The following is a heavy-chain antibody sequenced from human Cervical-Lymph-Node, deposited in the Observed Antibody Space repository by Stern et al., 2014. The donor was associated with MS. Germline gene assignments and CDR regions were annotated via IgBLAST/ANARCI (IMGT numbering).Heavy chain of an antibody. J-gene: IGHJ4*02. CDR3: ARDGPIVSVDFDF. CDR2: MSYDGSNK. CDR1: GFTFSTYP. D-gene: IGHD5/OR15-5a*01. Sequence: VHLVESGGGVVQPGRSLRLSCAASGFTFSTYPMHWVRQAPGKGLEWVAVMSYDGSNKYYADSVKGRFTISRDNSKNTLYLQMNSLRTEDTAVYYCARDGPIVSVDFDFWAQGTLVTVSS. V-gene: IGHV3-30*04.